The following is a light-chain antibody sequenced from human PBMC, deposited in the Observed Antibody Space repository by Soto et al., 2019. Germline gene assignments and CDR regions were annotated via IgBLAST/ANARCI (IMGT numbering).Light chain of an antibody. J-gene: IGKJ1*01. V-gene: IGKV3-15*01. CDR1: ESVSNN. Sequence: EIVMTQSPATLSVSPGERATVSCRASESVSNNLAWYQQKPGQSPRLLIYAASTRATGIPARFSGSGSGAEFTLTISNLQSEDFAFYYCQQYNNWPPGTFGQGTKVEVK. CDR3: QQYNNWPPGT. CDR2: AAS.